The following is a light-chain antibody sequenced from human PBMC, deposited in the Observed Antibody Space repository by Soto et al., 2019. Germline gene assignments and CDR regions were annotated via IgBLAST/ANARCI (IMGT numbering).Light chain of an antibody. J-gene: IGKJ4*01. CDR1: QSLVYSDGNTY. V-gene: IGKV2D-30*01. CDR3: XQGTRWPPLT. CDR2: KVS. Sequence: DVVMTQSPLSLPVTLGQPASISCRSSQSLVYSDGNTYLNRFQQRPGQSPRRLIYKVSNWDSGVLDSVSGSGSGTDFTLKSSRVEAGDVGVYYXXQGTRWPPLTFGGGTKGEIK.